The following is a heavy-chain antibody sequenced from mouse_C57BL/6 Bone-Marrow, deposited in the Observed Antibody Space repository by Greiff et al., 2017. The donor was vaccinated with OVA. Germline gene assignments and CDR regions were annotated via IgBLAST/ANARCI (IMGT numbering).Heavy chain of an antibody. V-gene: IGHV1-26*01. J-gene: IGHJ1*03. Sequence: EVQLQQSGPELVKPGASVKISCKASGYTFTDYYMNWVKQSHGKSLEWIGDINPNNGGTSYNQKFKGKATLTVDKSSSTAYIALRSLTSEDSAVYYCARGGFIPMRFDVWGTGTTVTVSS. CDR1: GYTFTDYY. D-gene: IGHD1-2*01. CDR2: INPNNGGT. CDR3: ARGGFIPMRFDV.